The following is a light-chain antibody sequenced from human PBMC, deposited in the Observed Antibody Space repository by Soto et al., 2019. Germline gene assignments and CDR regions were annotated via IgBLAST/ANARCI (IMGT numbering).Light chain of an antibody. CDR2: DAS. V-gene: IGKV1-5*01. CDR3: QQYNSYSWT. Sequence: DIQMTQSPSTLSASVGDRVTITCRAGQSISSWLAWYQQKPGKAPKLLIYDASSLESGVPSRFSGSGSGTEFTLTISSLQPDDFATYYCQQYNSYSWTFGPGTKVQIK. J-gene: IGKJ1*01. CDR1: QSISSW.